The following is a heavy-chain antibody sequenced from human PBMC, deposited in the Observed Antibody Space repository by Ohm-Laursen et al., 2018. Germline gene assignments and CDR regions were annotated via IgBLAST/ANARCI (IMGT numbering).Heavy chain of an antibody. CDR1: GFTFSDYY. V-gene: IGHV3-11*01. Sequence: SLRLSCTASGFTFSDYYMSWIRQATGKGLEWVSYISSSGSTIYYADSVKGRFTISRDNAKNSLYLQMNSLRAEDTAIYYCVKGRLAGAFDYWGQGTLVTVSS. J-gene: IGHJ4*02. CDR2: ISSSGSTI. D-gene: IGHD2-15*01. CDR3: VKGRLAGAFDY.